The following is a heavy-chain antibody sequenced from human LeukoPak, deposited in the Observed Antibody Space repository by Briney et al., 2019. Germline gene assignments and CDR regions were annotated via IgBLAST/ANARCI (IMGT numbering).Heavy chain of an antibody. J-gene: IGHJ4*02. D-gene: IGHD1-14*01. CDR3: AKVGTGDLFRALDY. CDR2: ISDGGGTT. Sequence: GGSLRLSCAASGFTFSDYWIHWVRQAPGKGLEWVSAISDGGGTTYYADSVQGRFTISRDYSKNTLFLQMNSLRADDTAVYYCAKVGTGDLFRALDYWGQGTPVTVSS. CDR1: GFTFSDYW. V-gene: IGHV3-23*01.